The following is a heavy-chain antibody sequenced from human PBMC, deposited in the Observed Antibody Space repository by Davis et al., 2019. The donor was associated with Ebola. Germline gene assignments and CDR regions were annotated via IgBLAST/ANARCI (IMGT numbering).Heavy chain of an antibody. V-gene: IGHV3-64*01. J-gene: IGHJ6*02. CDR2: ISSNGGST. CDR3: ARGSHYDFWSGPAYYYYGMDV. CDR1: GFTFSSYA. D-gene: IGHD3-3*01. Sequence: GGSLRLSCAASGFTFSSYAMHWVRQAPGKGLEYVSAISSNGGSTYYANSVKGRFTISRDNSKNTLYLQMNSLRAEDTAVYYCARGSHYDFWSGPAYYYYGMDVWGQGTTVTVSS.